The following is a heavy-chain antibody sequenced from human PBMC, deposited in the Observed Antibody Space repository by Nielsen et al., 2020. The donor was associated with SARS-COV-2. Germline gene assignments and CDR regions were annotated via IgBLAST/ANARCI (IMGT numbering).Heavy chain of an antibody. Sequence: GESLKISCAASGFTFSDTYMTWIRQPPGKGLEWVSYITSSGDNVYYADSVKGRFTISRDNSKNTLYLQMNSLRAEDTAVYYCARDLVYYGMDVWGQGTTVTVSS. CDR2: ITSSGDNV. V-gene: IGHV3-11*01. J-gene: IGHJ6*02. CDR1: GFTFSDTY. D-gene: IGHD2-15*01. CDR3: ARDLVYYGMDV.